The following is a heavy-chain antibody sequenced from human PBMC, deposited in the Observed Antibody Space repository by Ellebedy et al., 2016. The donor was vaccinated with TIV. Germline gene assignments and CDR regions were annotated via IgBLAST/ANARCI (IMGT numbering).Heavy chain of an antibody. CDR3: ARGGQWLPKGLDMDV. CDR1: GGSISTNY. CDR2: VYYTGST. V-gene: IGHV4-59*12. Sequence: MPSETLSLTCTVSGGSISTNYWSWIRQPPGKGLEYIGYVYYTGSTNYNPSLKSRVTISVDTSKNQFSLKLSSVTAADTAVYYCARGGQWLPKGLDMDVWGKGTTVTVSS. D-gene: IGHD6-19*01. J-gene: IGHJ6*03.